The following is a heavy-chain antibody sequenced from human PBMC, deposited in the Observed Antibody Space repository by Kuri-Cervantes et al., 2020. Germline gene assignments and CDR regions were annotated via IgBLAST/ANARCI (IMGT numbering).Heavy chain of an antibody. Sequence: GESLKISCAASGFTFSSYWMHWVRQAPGKGLVWVSRINSDGSSTSYADSVKGRFTISRDNAKNTLYLQMNSLGAEDTAVYYCAVEKISGWYVEGIVDYWGQGTLVTVSS. CDR2: INSDGSST. CDR3: AVEKISGWYVEGIVDY. V-gene: IGHV3-74*01. D-gene: IGHD6-19*01. J-gene: IGHJ4*02. CDR1: GFTFSSYW.